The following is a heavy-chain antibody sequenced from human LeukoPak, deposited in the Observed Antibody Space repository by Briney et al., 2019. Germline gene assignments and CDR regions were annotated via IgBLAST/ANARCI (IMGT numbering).Heavy chain of an antibody. CDR3: AKEAYSRTFDY. CDR2: ISYDGSNK. D-gene: IGHD1-26*01. J-gene: IGHJ4*02. V-gene: IGHV3-30*18. CDR1: GFTFSSYG. Sequence: GGSLRLSWAASGFTFSSYGMQWVRQAPGKGLEWVAVISYDGSNKYYADSVKGRFTISRDNSKNTLYLQMNSLRAEDTAVYYCAKEAYSRTFDYWGQGTLVTVSS.